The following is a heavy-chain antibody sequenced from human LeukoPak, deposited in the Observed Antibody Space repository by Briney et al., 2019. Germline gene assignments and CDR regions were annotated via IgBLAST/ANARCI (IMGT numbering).Heavy chain of an antibody. J-gene: IGHJ6*04. V-gene: IGHV1-3*01. D-gene: IGHD3-10*01. CDR3: ARDSSYYGSGSYYNYYGMDV. CDR1: GYTFTSYA. CDR2: INAGNGNT. Sequence: ASVKVSCKASGYTFTSYAMHWVRQAPGQRLEWMGWINAGNGNTKYSQKFQGRVTITRDTSASTAYMELSSLRSEDTAVYYRARDSSYYGSGSYYNYYGMDVWGKGTTVTVSS.